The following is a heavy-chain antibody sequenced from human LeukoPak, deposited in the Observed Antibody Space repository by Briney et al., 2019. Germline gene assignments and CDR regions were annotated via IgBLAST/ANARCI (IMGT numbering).Heavy chain of an antibody. D-gene: IGHD5-18*01. J-gene: IGHJ5*02. V-gene: IGHV1-69*13. CDR1: GGTFSSYA. Sequence: SVKVSCKASGGTFSSYAVCWVRQAPGQGLEWMGGIIPIFGTAKYAQMLQGRVTITADGSTSTACMELSSLRSEDTAVYYCGDHTSMGFGWFDPWGQGTLVTVSS. CDR2: IIPIFGTA. CDR3: GDHTSMGFGWFDP.